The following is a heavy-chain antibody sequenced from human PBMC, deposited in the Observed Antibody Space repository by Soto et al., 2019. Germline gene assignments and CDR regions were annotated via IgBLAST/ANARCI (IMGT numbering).Heavy chain of an antibody. Sequence: SETLSLTCAVSGGSISSGGYSWSWIRQPPGKGLEWIGYMYHSGSTYYNPSLKSRVTISIDRSKNQFSLKLSSVTAADTAVYYGAREPYSWAQGIRVPVSS. CDR2: MYHSGST. V-gene: IGHV4-30-2*01. CDR3: AREPYS. J-gene: IGHJ4*02. CDR1: GGSISSGGYS.